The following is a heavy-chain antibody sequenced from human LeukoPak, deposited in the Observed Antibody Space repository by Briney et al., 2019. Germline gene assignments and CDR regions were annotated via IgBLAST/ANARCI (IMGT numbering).Heavy chain of an antibody. J-gene: IGHJ4*02. CDR3: PRGEYDYVWGSYRGIDY. D-gene: IGHD3-16*02. Sequence: NSSETLSLTCTVSGGSISSYYWSWIRQPPGKGLEWIGYIYYSGSTNHNPSLKSRVTISVDTSKNQFSLKLSSVTAADTAVYYCPRGEYDYVWGSYRGIDYWGQGTLVTVSS. V-gene: IGHV4-59*08. CDR1: GGSISSYY. CDR2: IYYSGST.